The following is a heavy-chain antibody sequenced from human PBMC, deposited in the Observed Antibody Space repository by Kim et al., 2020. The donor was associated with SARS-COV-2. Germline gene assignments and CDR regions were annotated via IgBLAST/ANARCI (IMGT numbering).Heavy chain of an antibody. D-gene: IGHD2-21*01. Sequence: ASVKVSCKASGYTFTTYAIQWVLQAPGQRPEWMGWINTGKGNTKYSEKVQGRVTITRDTSASTAYMELTSLRSEDTAVYFCARSVAIMPPGMDVWGQGTTVTVSS. CDR3: ARSVAIMPPGMDV. CDR1: GYTFTTYA. CDR2: INTGKGNT. V-gene: IGHV1-3*04. J-gene: IGHJ6*01.